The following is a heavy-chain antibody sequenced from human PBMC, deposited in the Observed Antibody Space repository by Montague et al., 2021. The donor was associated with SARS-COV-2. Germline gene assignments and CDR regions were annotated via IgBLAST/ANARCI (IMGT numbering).Heavy chain of an antibody. D-gene: IGHD1-26*01. V-gene: IGHV3-53*04. CDR2: IYNDGST. J-gene: IGHJ4*02. CDR3: ARDRSGYLDY. Sequence: SLRLSCAASGFTVSSNYMSWVRQAPGKGLEWVSVIYNDGSTYYADSVKGRFTISRHNPKNTLYLQMNSLRAEDTAMYYCARDRSGYLDYWGQGTLVTVSS. CDR1: GFTVSSNY.